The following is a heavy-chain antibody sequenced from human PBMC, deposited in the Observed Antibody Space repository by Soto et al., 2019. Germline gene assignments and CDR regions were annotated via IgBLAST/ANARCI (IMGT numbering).Heavy chain of an antibody. V-gene: IGHV1-2*04. J-gene: IGHJ4*02. D-gene: IGHD2-8*02. CDR1: GYTFTDYY. CDR2: INPNSGGT. Sequence: GASVKVSCKASGYTFTDYYIHWVRQAPGQGLEWMGWINPNSGGTNYAQKFQGWVTMTRDTSISTAYMELSRLRSDDTAVYYCARVYSTGTFDYWGQGTPVTVSS. CDR3: ARVYSTGTFDY.